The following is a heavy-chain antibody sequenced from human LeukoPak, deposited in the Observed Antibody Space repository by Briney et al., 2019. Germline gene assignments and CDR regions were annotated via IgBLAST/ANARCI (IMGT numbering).Heavy chain of an antibody. J-gene: IGHJ4*02. CDR3: ARGFGYSSSWSIFDY. Sequence: SETLSLTCSVSGGSISSYYWSWIRQPPGKGLEWIGYIYYSGSTNYNPSLKSRVTISVDTSKNQFFLKLSSVTAADTAVYYCARGFGYSSSWSIFDYWGQGTLVTVSS. CDR2: IYYSGST. CDR1: GGSISSYY. D-gene: IGHD6-13*01. V-gene: IGHV4-59*01.